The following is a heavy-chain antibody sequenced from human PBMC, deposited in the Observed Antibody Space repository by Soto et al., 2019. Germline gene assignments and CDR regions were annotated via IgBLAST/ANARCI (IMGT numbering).Heavy chain of an antibody. CDR3: AREPRSTPRGVTQVDP. CDR2: IYNSGTT. Sequence: QVRLQESGPGLVRPSQPLSLTCNVSGAPISSGGFSWSWIRQHPGKGPEWIGYIYNSGTTFYNPALGSRVTMALDAAKNHFSRELRSGTGADTAVYYCAREPRSTPRGVTQVDPWGQGTQVTVAS. J-gene: IGHJ5*02. CDR1: GAPISSGGFS. D-gene: IGHD3-10*01. V-gene: IGHV4-31*03.